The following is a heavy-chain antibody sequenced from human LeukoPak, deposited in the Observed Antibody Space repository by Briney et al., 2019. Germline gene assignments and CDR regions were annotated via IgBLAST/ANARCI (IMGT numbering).Heavy chain of an antibody. D-gene: IGHD2-15*01. Sequence: GESLKISCKGSGYSINNYWIGWVRQMPGKGLEWMGIIYPADSDIRYSPSFQGQVTISADKSISTAYLQWSSLKASDTAIYYCARQEYCSGGICYTWFDPWGQGTLVIVSS. J-gene: IGHJ5*02. CDR2: IYPADSDI. V-gene: IGHV5-51*01. CDR1: GYSINNYW. CDR3: ARQEYCSGGICYTWFDP.